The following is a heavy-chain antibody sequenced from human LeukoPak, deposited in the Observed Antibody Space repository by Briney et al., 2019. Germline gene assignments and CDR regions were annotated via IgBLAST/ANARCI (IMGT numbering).Heavy chain of an antibody. CDR3: ARRELLRGFDY. J-gene: IGHJ4*02. D-gene: IGHD1-26*01. V-gene: IGHV4-39*07. Sequence: SETLSLTCTVSGGSISSSSYYWGWIRQPPGKGLEWIGSIYYSGSTYYNPPLKSRVTISVDTSKNQFSLKLSSVTAADTAVYYCARRELLRGFDYWGQGTLVTVSS. CDR2: IYYSGST. CDR1: GGSISSSSYY.